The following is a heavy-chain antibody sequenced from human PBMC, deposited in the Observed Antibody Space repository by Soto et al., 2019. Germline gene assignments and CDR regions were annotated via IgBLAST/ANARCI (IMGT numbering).Heavy chain of an antibody. V-gene: IGHV5-51*01. J-gene: IGHJ4*02. CDR2: IYPGDSAT. CDR3: ARRHRYCSSTGCYTSDY. D-gene: IGHD2-2*02. CDR1: GYSFTSYW. Sequence: PGESLKISCKGSGYSFTSYWIGWVRQMPGRGLEWMGIIYPGDSATTYGPPFQGQVTISADKSISTACLQWSSLKASDTAMYYCARRHRYCSSTGCYTSDYWGQGTLVTVSS.